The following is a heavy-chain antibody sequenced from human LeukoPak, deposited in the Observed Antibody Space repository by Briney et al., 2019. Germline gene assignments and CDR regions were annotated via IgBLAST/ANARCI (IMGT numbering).Heavy chain of an antibody. Sequence: GGSLRPSCAASGFTFSNYAMSWVRQAPGKGLEWVSTISGAGGSTYYVDSVKGRFSISRDSSKNTVYLQMNSLRAEDTAVYYCARGFWQPLDYWGQGTLVTVSS. V-gene: IGHV3-23*01. D-gene: IGHD3-10*01. J-gene: IGHJ4*02. CDR1: GFTFSNYA. CDR2: ISGAGGST. CDR3: ARGFWQPLDY.